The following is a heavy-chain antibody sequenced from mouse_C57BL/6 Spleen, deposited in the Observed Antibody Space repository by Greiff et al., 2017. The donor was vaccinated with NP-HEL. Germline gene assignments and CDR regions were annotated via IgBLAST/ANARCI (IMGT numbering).Heavy chain of an antibody. J-gene: IGHJ3*01. CDR1: GYTFTDYY. Sequence: EVQLQQSGPELVKPGASVKISCKASGYTFTDYYMNWVKQSHGKSLEWNGDINPNNGGTSYNQKFKGKATLTVDKSSSTAYMELRSLTSEDSAVYYCARSVLRTSPFAYWGQGTLVTVSA. D-gene: IGHD1-1*01. V-gene: IGHV1-26*01. CDR3: ARSVLRTSPFAY. CDR2: INPNNGGT.